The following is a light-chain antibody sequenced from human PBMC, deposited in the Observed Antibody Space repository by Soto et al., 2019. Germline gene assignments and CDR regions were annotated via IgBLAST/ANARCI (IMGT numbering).Light chain of an antibody. CDR1: QSIRSNY. Sequence: EIVLTQSPGTLSLSPGETATLSCRASQSIRSNYLAWYQQKRGQPPRLLMYDASRRASGIPDRFSASGSGTDFTLTVNRLEPEDFAVYYCQQYSSSPLTFGPGTEVEIK. J-gene: IGKJ1*01. CDR2: DAS. CDR3: QQYSSSPLT. V-gene: IGKV3-20*01.